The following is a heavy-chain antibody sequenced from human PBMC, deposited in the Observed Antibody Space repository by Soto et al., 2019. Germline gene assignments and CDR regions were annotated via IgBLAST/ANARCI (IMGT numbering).Heavy chain of an antibody. CDR1: GFTFSDHY. CDR2: SRNKANSYTT. J-gene: IGHJ4*02. D-gene: IGHD6-25*01. Sequence: GGSLRLSCAASGFTFSDHYVDWVRQAPGKGLEWVGRSRNKANSYTTEYAASVKGRFTISRDDSKNSLYLQMNSLKTEDTAVYYCTRAQPATLFDYWGQGTLVSVS. CDR3: TRAQPATLFDY. V-gene: IGHV3-72*01.